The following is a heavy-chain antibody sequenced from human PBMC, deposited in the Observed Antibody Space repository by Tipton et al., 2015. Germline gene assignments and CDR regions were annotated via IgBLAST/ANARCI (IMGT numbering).Heavy chain of an antibody. V-gene: IGHV4-39*01. D-gene: IGHD4-17*01. CDR3: ARSRYTVTPDS. CDR1: GGSISSSLHY. CDR2: IYYSGST. Sequence: TLSLTCTVSGGSISSSLHYWGWIRQPPGKGLGWIGSIYYSGSTYYNPSLKSRVTISVDTSKNQFSLRLSSVTAADTAVYYCARSRYTVTPDSWGQGTLVTVSS. J-gene: IGHJ4*02.